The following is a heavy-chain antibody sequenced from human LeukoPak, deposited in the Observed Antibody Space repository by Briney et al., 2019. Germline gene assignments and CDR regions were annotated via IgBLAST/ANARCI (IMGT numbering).Heavy chain of an antibody. J-gene: IGHJ3*02. CDR2: INPSGGST. D-gene: IGHD3-16*01. CDR3: ARGLRELETADAFDI. Sequence: ASVKVSCKASGYTFTSYYMHWVRQAPGQGLEWMGIINPSGGSTSYAQKFQGRVTMTRDTSTSTVYMEMSSLRSEDTALYYCARGLRELETADAFDIWGQGTMVTVSS. CDR1: GYTFTSYY. V-gene: IGHV1-46*01.